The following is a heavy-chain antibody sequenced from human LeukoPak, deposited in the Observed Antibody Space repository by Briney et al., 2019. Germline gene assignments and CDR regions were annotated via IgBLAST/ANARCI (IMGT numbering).Heavy chain of an antibody. CDR1: GGSISSYY. V-gene: IGHV4-4*07. CDR3: AREVLSMVRGVIPKEAWGWFDP. Sequence: SETLSLTCTVSGGSISSYYWNWIRQPAGKGLEWIGRIYTSGSANYNPSLKSRVTISVDTSKNQFSLKLRSVTAADTAVYYCAREVLSMVRGVIPKEAWGWFDPWGQGALVTVSS. D-gene: IGHD3-10*01. CDR2: IYTSGSA. J-gene: IGHJ5*02.